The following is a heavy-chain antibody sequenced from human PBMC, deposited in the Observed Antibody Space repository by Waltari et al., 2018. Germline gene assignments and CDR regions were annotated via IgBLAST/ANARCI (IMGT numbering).Heavy chain of an antibody. CDR1: GFSLSTSGVG. CDR2: IYWNDDK. J-gene: IGHJ5*02. Sequence: QITLKESGPTLVKPTQTLTLTCTFSGFSLSTSGVGVGWIRQPPGKALEWLALIYWNDDKRYSPSLKSRLTITKDTSKNQVVLTMTNMDPVDTATYYCAHSQNFIIRFLEWTFNWFDPWGQGTLVTVSS. D-gene: IGHD3-3*01. CDR3: AHSQNFIIRFLEWTFNWFDP. V-gene: IGHV2-5*01.